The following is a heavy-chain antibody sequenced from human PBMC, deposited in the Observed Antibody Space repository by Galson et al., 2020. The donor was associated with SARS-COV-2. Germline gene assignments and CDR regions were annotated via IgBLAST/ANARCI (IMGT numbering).Heavy chain of an antibody. V-gene: IGHV3-30*04. CDR1: GFTFSSYA. CDR2: ISYDGSNK. CDR3: ARAVSGSYFGVSED. D-gene: IGHD1-26*01. J-gene: IGHJ4*01. Sequence: GGSLRLSCAASGFTFSSYAMHWVRQAPGKGLEWVAVISYDGSNKYYADSVKGRFTISRDNTKNKLYLQMNSLRAEDTAVYYCARAVSGSYFGVSEDWGHGSQVSVSS.